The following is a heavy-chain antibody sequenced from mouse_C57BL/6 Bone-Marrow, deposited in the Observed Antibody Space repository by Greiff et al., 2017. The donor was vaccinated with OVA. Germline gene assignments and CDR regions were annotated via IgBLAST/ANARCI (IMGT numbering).Heavy chain of an antibody. D-gene: IGHD1-1*02. Sequence: VQLQQPGAELVRPGTSVKLSCKASGYTFTSYWMHWVKQRPGQGLEWIGVIDPSDSYTNYNQKFKGKATLTVDTSSSTAYIQLSSLTSEDSAVYYCARRWCFDYWGQGTTLTVSS. J-gene: IGHJ2*01. CDR1: GYTFTSYW. CDR3: ARRWCFDY. CDR2: IDPSDSYT. V-gene: IGHV1-59*01.